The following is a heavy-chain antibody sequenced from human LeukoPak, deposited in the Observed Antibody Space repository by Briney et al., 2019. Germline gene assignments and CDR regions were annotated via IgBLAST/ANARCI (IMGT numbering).Heavy chain of an antibody. CDR1: GGSISSSSYY. J-gene: IGHJ4*02. V-gene: IGHV4-39*07. Sequence: PSETLSLTCTVSGGSISSSSYYWGWIRQPPGKGLEWIGSIYYSGSTYYNPSLKSRVTISVDTSKNQFSLKLSSVTAADTAVYYCARAMVFGGHCSSTSCYGRYYFDYWGQGTLVTVSS. D-gene: IGHD2-2*01. CDR3: ARAMVFGGHCSSTSCYGRYYFDY. CDR2: IYYSGST.